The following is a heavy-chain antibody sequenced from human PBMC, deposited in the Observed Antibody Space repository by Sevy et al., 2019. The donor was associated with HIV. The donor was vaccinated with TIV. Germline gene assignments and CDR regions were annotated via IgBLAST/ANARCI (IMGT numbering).Heavy chain of an antibody. Sequence: GGSLRLSCAASGFTFRNYVMNWVRQPPGKGLEWVSVISDGGGTTYYAASVKGRFTISRDDSKSTLYLQMSSLRVEDTAVYFCAKRVAGALAALDIWGQGTMVTVSS. J-gene: IGHJ3*02. CDR3: AKRVAGALAALDI. D-gene: IGHD3-10*01. CDR1: GFTFRNYV. V-gene: IGHV3-23*01. CDR2: ISDGGGTT.